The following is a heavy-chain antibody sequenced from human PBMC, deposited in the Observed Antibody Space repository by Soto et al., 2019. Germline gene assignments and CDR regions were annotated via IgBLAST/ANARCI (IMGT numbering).Heavy chain of an antibody. CDR1: GDTVSSNSVA. CDR2: TYYRSRWYS. Sequence: PSQTLSLTCVGSGDTVSSNSVAWNWVRQSPSRGLEWLGRTYYRSRWYSDYAVSVRSRIDTNADTSKNQVSLQLNSVTPEDTAVYDCARSEEDSDYYYYGMDVWGQGTTVTVSS. CDR3: ARSEEDSDYYYYGMDV. J-gene: IGHJ6*02. D-gene: IGHD2-15*01. V-gene: IGHV6-1*01.